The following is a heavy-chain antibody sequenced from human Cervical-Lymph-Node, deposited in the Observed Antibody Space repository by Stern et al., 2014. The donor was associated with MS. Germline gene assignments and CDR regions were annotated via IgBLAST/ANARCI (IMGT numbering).Heavy chain of an antibody. CDR3: AKSYSSSWSGWIDS. Sequence: EVQLVESGGGLVQPGRSLRLSCSASQITFGGYGVHWVRQVPGKGLEWVAGIGCNSATKVYADSVKGRFTISRDNSRDSLYLQMNNLTPDDTALYYCAKSYSSSWSGWIDSWGQGILVTVSS. V-gene: IGHV3-9*01. CDR1: QITFGGYG. D-gene: IGHD6-13*01. CDR2: IGCNSATK. J-gene: IGHJ5*01.